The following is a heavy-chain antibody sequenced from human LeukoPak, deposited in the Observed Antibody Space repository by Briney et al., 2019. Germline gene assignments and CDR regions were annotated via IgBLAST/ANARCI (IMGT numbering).Heavy chain of an antibody. CDR2: ISSSSSYI. Sequence: GGSLRLSCAASGFTFSSHSMNWVRQAPGKGLEWVSSISSSSSYIYYADSVKGRFTISRDNAKNSLYLQMNSLRAEDTAVYYCARDSTGGSPAFDYWGRGTLVTVSS. J-gene: IGHJ4*02. CDR1: GFTFSSHS. V-gene: IGHV3-21*01. D-gene: IGHD3-16*01. CDR3: ARDSTGGSPAFDY.